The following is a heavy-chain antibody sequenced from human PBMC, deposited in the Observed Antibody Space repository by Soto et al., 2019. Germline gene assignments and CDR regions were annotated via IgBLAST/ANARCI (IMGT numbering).Heavy chain of an antibody. CDR1: GGTFSSYA. D-gene: IGHD2-21*02. Sequence: GGSGKVYFKTCGGTFSSYAMSLGRQAPGQGLEWMGGIITIFGTANYSHKLHGRVTITADESTSTAYMELSSLRSEDTAVYYCARDSGVVTAIFGDYWGQGTMVTVSS. CDR2: IITIFGTA. V-gene: IGHV1-69*13. J-gene: IGHJ4*02. CDR3: ARDSGVVTAIFGDY.